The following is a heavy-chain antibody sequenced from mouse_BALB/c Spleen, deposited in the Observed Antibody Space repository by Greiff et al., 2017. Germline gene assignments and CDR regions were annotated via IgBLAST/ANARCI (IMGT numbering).Heavy chain of an antibody. CDR1: GFSLTSYG. CDR2: IWAGGST. V-gene: IGHV2-9*02. Sequence: QVQLKESGPGLVAPSQSLSITCTVSGFSLTSYGVHWVRQPPGKGLEWLGVIWAGGSTNYNSALMSRLSISKDNSKSQVFLKMNSLQTDDTAMYYCAREEGYYGSPYYFDYWGQGTTLTVSS. J-gene: IGHJ2*01. CDR3: AREEGYYGSPYYFDY. D-gene: IGHD1-1*01.